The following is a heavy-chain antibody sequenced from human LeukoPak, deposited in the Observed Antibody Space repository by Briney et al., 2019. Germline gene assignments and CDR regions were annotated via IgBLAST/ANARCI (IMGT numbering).Heavy chain of an antibody. CDR2: IYYSGST. CDR1: GGSISSYY. D-gene: IGHD6-19*01. CDR3: ARGVSGWYGY. Sequence: PSETLSLTCTVSGGSISSYYWSWIRQPPGKGLEWIGYIYYSGSTNYNPSLKSRVTISVDTSKNQFSLKLSSVTAADTAVYYCARGVSGWYGYWGQGTLVTVSS. V-gene: IGHV4-59*01. J-gene: IGHJ4*02.